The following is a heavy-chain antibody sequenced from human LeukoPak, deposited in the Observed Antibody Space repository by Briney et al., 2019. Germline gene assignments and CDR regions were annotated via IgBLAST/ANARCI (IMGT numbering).Heavy chain of an antibody. CDR1: GGSIGSYY. CDR2: IYYSGST. J-gene: IGHJ6*03. Sequence: SETLSLTCTVSGGSIGSYYWGWIRQPPGKGLEWIGSIYYSGSTYYNPSLKSRVTISVDTSKNQFSLKLSSVTAADTAVYYCGSTVVRGALYYYYYYMDVWGKGTTVTVSS. CDR3: GSTVVRGALYYYYYYMDV. V-gene: IGHV4-39*01. D-gene: IGHD3-10*01.